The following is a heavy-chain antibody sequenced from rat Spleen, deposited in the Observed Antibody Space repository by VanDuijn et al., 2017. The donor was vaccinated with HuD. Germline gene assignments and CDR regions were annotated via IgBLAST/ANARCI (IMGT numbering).Heavy chain of an antibody. CDR1: VYSITSSY. CDR3: AREVYDGSYYQYVMDA. D-gene: IGHD1-12*02. Sequence: EVQLQESGPGLVKPSQSLSLTCSVTVYSITSSYRWSWIRKFPGNKLEWMGYISYSGSTSYNPSLKSRISITRDTSKNQFFLQLNSVTTEDTATYYCAREVYDGSYYQYVMDAWGQGASVTVSS. J-gene: IGHJ4*01. V-gene: IGHV3-1*01. CDR2: ISYSGST.